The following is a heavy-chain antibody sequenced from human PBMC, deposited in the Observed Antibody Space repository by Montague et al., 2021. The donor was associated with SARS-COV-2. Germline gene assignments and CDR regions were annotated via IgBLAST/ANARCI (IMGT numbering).Heavy chain of an antibody. D-gene: IGHD3-22*01. J-gene: IGHJ3*02. Sequence: SETLSLTCAVYGGSFSGYYWSWIRQPPGKGLEWIGEINHSGSINYNPSLKSRVTIPVDTSKNQFSLKLSSVTAADTAVYYCARVPAYYDSSGYYFDAFDIWGQGTMVTVSS. CDR1: GGSFSGYY. CDR3: ARVPAYYDSSGYYFDAFDI. V-gene: IGHV4-34*01. CDR2: INHSGSI.